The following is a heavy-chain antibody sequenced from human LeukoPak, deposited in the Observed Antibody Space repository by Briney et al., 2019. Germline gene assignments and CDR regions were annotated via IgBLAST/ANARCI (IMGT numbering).Heavy chain of an antibody. Sequence: GGSLRLSCAVSGFTVSSNFLNWVRQAPGKGLEWVSVLYSGGTTFYADSVRGRFTISRDNSKNTLYLQMDSLRADDTAVYYCASPSPGGGAAGLFDYWGRGTLVTVSS. J-gene: IGHJ4*02. CDR3: ASPSPGGGAAGLFDY. CDR1: GFTVSSNF. V-gene: IGHV3-53*05. D-gene: IGHD6-13*01. CDR2: LYSGGTT.